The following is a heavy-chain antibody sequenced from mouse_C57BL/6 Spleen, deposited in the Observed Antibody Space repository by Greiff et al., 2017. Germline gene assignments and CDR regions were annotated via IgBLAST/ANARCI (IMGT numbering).Heavy chain of an antibody. Sequence: QVTLQVSGPGILQSSQTLSLTCSFSGFSLTTSGMGVSWIRQPSGKGLEWLAHIYWGDDKRYNPFLKSQLTISKDTSSTQVFLKITSVDTADTATYYCARAVVAYFPDWYFDVWGTGTTVTVSS. CDR2: IYWGDDK. V-gene: IGHV8-12*01. J-gene: IGHJ1*03. D-gene: IGHD1-1*01. CDR1: GFSLTTSGMG. CDR3: ARAVVAYFPDWYFDV.